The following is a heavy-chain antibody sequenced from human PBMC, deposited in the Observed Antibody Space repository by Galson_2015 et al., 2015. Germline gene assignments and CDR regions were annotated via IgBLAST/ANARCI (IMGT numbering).Heavy chain of an antibody. CDR3: ARGVGYDSSGSYPYWYFDL. J-gene: IGHJ2*01. V-gene: IGHV4-31*03. Sequence: TLSLTCTVSGGSFSSGNYFWSWIRQHPGKGLEWIAYIYYSGSTYYNPSLKSRLTISIDTSKNQFSLKLSSVTAADTAVYYCARGVGYDSSGSYPYWYFDLWDRGTLVPVSS. D-gene: IGHD3-22*01. CDR1: GGSFSSGNYF. CDR2: IYYSGST.